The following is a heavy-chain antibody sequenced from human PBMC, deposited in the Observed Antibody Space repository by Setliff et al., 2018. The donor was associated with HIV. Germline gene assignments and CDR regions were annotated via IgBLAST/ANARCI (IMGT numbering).Heavy chain of an antibody. CDR2: INHSGST. CDR3: ARVRTGSYFQRLDYYYMDV. CDR1: GGSFSSYY. J-gene: IGHJ6*03. D-gene: IGHD3-9*01. Sequence: SETLSLTCGVYGGSFSSYYWSWIRQSPGKGLEWIGEINHSGSTNYNPSLKSRVTISVDTSKNQFSLKLSSVTAADTAVYFCARVRTGSYFQRLDYYYMDVWGKGTTVTVSS. V-gene: IGHV4-34*01.